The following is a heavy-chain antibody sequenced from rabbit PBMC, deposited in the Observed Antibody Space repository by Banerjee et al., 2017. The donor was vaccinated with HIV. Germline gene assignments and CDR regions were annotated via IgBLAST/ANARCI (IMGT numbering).Heavy chain of an antibody. CDR1: GFSFSNGYV. D-gene: IGHD1-1*01. CDR2: IYTASGST. CDR3: ARGVSTSGYYPYFNL. J-gene: IGHJ4*01. V-gene: IGHV1S45*01. Sequence: QEQLEESGGDLVKPEGSLTLTCTASGFSFSNGYVMCWVRQAPGKGLEWIGYIYTASGSTYYASWAKGRVTISKTSSTTVTLQMTSLTAADTATYFCARGVSTSGYYPYFNLWGQGTLVTVS.